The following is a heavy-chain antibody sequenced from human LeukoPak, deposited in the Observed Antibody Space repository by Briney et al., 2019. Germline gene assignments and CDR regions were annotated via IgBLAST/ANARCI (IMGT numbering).Heavy chain of an antibody. D-gene: IGHD5-18*01. V-gene: IGHV4-59*01. CDR3: ARGKPRGYSYGYIDY. Sequence: PSETLSLTCTVSGGSISSYYWSWLRQPPGKGLEWIGYIYYSGSTNYNPSLKSRVTISVDTSKNQFSLKLSSVTAADTAVYYCARGKPRGYSYGYIDYWGQGTLVTVSS. CDR1: GGSISSYY. CDR2: IYYSGST. J-gene: IGHJ4*02.